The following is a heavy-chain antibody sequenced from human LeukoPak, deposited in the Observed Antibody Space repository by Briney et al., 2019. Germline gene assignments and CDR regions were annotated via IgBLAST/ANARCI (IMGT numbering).Heavy chain of an antibody. CDR2: IYYSGST. CDR1: GGSISSYY. Sequence: SETLSLTCTVSGGSISSYYWSWIRQPPGKGLEWIGYIYYSGSTNYNPSLKSRVTISVDTSKNQFSLKLSSVTAADTAVYYCARAPSGYSYGSGWLDPWGQGTLVTVSS. J-gene: IGHJ5*02. V-gene: IGHV4-59*01. D-gene: IGHD5-18*01. CDR3: ARAPSGYSYGSGWLDP.